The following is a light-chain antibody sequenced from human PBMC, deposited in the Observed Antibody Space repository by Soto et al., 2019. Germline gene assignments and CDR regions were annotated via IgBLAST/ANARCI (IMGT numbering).Light chain of an antibody. CDR3: PQYGSSPWT. Sequence: EIVLTQSPGTLSLSPGERATLSCRASQSVSSSYLAWYQQKPGQAPRLLIHGASSRATGIPDRFSGSGSGTACTLTISRLEPQDFAVYYCPQYGSSPWTFGQGTKVEIK. CDR1: QSVSSSY. J-gene: IGKJ1*01. CDR2: GAS. V-gene: IGKV3-20*01.